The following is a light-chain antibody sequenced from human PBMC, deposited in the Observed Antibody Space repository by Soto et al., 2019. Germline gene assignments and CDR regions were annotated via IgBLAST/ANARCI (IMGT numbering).Light chain of an antibody. J-gene: IGKJ1*01. CDR2: QTS. V-gene: IGKV3-11*01. Sequence: EILLTQYPATLSSFPGDRVTLSCGASQYINTSFAWYQHRPGQSPRLLIYQTSLRAAGIPARLSASGYGTDLTITISDVKTEDFELYYCHQRQSWPRTFGQGTKVDIK. CDR3: HQRQSWPRT. CDR1: QYINTS.